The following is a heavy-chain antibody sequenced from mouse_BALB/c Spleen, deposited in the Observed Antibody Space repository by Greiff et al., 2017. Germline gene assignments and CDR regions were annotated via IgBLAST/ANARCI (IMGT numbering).Heavy chain of an antibody. J-gene: IGHJ4*01. CDR2: ISSGSSTI. D-gene: IGHD2-1*01. Sequence: EVKLVESGGGLVQPGGSRKLSCAASGFTFSSFGMHWVRQAPEKGLEWVAYISSGSSTIYYADTVKGRFTISRDNPKNTLFLQMTSLRSEDTAMYYCARNGNHYAMDYWGQGTSVTVSS. CDR1: GFTFSSFG. V-gene: IGHV5-17*02. CDR3: ARNGNHYAMDY.